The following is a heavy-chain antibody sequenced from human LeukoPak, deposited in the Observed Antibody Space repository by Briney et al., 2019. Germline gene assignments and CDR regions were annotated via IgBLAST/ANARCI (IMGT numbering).Heavy chain of an antibody. D-gene: IGHD2-2*02. CDR1: GFSFSGYA. CDR2: ISGSGAST. V-gene: IGHV3-23*01. CDR3: AKGSRGYTNYYFDY. Sequence: GGSLRLSCASSGFSFSGYAMIWVRQAPGKGLELVSTISGSGASTFYADSVRGRFITSKDIPSNIVYLQMNSLRAEDTAVYYCAKGSRGYTNYYFDYWGQGTLVTVSS. J-gene: IGHJ4*02.